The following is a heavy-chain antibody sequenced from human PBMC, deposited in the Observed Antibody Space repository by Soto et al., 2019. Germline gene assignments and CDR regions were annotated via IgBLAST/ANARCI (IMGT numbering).Heavy chain of an antibody. V-gene: IGHV1-69*01. CDR2: IIPIFGTA. CDR1: GGTFSSYA. Sequence: QVQLVQSGAEVKKPGSSVKVSCKASGGTFSSYAISWVRQAPGQGLEWMGGIIPIFGTANYAQKFQGRVTITADESTSTAFRELSILRSEDTAVYYCARDRARGYSYGYVNWFDPWGQGTLVTVSS. CDR3: ARDRARGYSYGYVNWFDP. D-gene: IGHD5-18*01. J-gene: IGHJ5*02.